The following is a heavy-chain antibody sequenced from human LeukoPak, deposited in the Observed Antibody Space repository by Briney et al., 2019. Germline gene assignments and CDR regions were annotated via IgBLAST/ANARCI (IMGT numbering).Heavy chain of an antibody. D-gene: IGHD3-10*01. J-gene: IGHJ4*02. CDR1: GYTFTRYG. CDR2: VSAYNGNT. Sequence: GASVKVSCKASGYTFTRYGISWVRQAPGEGLEWMGWVSAYNGNTNYAQKLQGRAPMHTDTSTSTAYRELRRLRSDDPAVYYCAGVSGSKREFEFDYWGQGTLVTVSS. CDR3: AGVSGSKREFEFDY. V-gene: IGHV1-18*01.